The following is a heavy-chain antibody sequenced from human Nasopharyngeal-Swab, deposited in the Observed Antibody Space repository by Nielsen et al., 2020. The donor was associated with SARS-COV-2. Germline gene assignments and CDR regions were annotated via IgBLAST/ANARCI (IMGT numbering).Heavy chain of an antibody. D-gene: IGHD3-22*01. J-gene: IGHJ4*02. CDR2: IFSNDEK. V-gene: IGHV2-26*01. CDR1: GFSLSNARMG. CDR3: ARYYYDSSGYPYFDY. Sequence: SGPTLVKPTETLTLTCTVSGFSLSNARMGVSWIRQPPGKALEWLAHIFSNDEKSYGTSLKSRLTISKDTSKSQVVLTMTNMDPVDTATYYCARYYYDSSGYPYFDYWGQGTLVTVSS.